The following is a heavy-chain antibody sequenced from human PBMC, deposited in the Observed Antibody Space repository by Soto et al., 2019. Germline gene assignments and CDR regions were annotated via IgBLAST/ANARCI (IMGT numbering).Heavy chain of an antibody. J-gene: IGHJ6*02. Sequence: QVQLVQSGAEVKKPESSVKVSCQAYGGTFSSYTLSWVRQARGQGLEWMGRIIPIVNIANYADNFQGRVTMTADKSTNTAYMELSSLRSEDTAVYYCAIVYDRGVSFYSYYGLDVWGQGTTVTVSS. V-gene: IGHV1-69*02. D-gene: IGHD3-10*02. CDR3: AIVYDRGVSFYSYYGLDV. CDR2: IIPIVNIA. CDR1: GGTFSSYT.